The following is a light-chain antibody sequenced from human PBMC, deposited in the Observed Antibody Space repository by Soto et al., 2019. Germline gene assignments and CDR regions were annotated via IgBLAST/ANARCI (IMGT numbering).Light chain of an antibody. CDR3: QQYNDWPPLT. CDR1: QSIRSN. J-gene: IGKJ4*01. Sequence: EILMTQSPATLSMSPGGRVTLACRASQSIRSNLAWYQQKPGQAPRLLVYGASTRATGIPARFSGSGSGTEFTLTISSLQSEDFAVYYCQQYNDWPPLTFGGGTKVQI. V-gene: IGKV3-15*01. CDR2: GAS.